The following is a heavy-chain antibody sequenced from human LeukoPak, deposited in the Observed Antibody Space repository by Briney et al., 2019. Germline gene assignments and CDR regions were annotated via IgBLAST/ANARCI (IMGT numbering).Heavy chain of an antibody. J-gene: IGHJ2*01. CDR2: INHSGRT. Sequence: SENLSLNCAGYGGTFSGYYWGWIRQPPGNGLEWIGEINHSGRTNDNPSLKSRVTISIDTSKKQFSLKLSSVTAADTAVYYCARGGNSSPKGRPSHSWYFDLWGRGTPVTVSS. CDR1: GGTFSGYY. V-gene: IGHV4-34*01. D-gene: IGHD6-13*01. CDR3: ARGGNSSPKGRPSHSWYFDL.